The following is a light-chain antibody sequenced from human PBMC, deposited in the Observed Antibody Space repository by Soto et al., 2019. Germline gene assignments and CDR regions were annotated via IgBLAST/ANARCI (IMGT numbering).Light chain of an antibody. J-gene: IGKJ1*01. CDR3: QQYYSSPWT. CDR1: QSVLYSSNNKNY. CDR2: WAS. Sequence: DIVMTQSPDSLAVSLGERATINCKSSQSVLYSSNNKNYLAWYQQNPRQPPKLLIYWASTRESGVPDRFSGSGSGTDFTLTISSLQAEDVAVYYCQQYYSSPWTFGQGTKVEIK. V-gene: IGKV4-1*01.